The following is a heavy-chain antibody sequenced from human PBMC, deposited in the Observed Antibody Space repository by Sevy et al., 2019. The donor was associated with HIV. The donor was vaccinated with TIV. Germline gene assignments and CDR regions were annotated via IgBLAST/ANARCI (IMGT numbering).Heavy chain of an antibody. J-gene: IGHJ4*02. V-gene: IGHV3-23*01. D-gene: IGHD6-13*01. CDR3: EAIATAGRDY. CDR2: ISGSGGST. Sequence: GGSLRLSCAASGFIFSSYVMSWVRQAPGKGLEWVSTISGSGGSTYYADSVKGWFTISRDNSKNTLDLQMNSLRAEDTAVYYCEAIATAGRDYWGQGTLVTVSP. CDR1: GFIFSSYV.